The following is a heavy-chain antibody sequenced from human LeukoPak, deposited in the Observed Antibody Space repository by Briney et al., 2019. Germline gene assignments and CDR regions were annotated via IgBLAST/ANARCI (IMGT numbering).Heavy chain of an antibody. CDR3: ARGSTYYYDSSGYNWFDP. CDR1: GGSFSGYY. CDR2: INHSGST. J-gene: IGHJ5*02. Sequence: SETLSLTCAVYGGSFSGYYWSWIRQPPGKGLEWIGEINHSGSTNYNPSLKSRVTISVDTSKNQFSLKLSSVTAADTAVYYCARGSTYYYDSSGYNWFDPWGQGTLVTVSS. V-gene: IGHV4-34*01. D-gene: IGHD3-22*01.